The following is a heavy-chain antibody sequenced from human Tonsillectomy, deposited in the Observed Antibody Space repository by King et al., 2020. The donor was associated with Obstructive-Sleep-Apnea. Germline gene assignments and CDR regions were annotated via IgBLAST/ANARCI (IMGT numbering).Heavy chain of an antibody. CDR1: GYSFTSYW. V-gene: IGHV5-51*01. CDR2: IYPGDSDT. CDR3: ARPFSENVDTAMVGWFDP. D-gene: IGHD5-18*01. J-gene: IGHJ5*02. Sequence: EVQLVESGAEVKKPGESLKISCKGSGYSFTSYWIGWVRQMPGKGLEWMGIIYPGDSDTRYSPSFQGQVTISADKSISTAYLQWSSLKASDTAMYYCARPFSENVDTAMVGWFDPWGQGTLVTVSS.